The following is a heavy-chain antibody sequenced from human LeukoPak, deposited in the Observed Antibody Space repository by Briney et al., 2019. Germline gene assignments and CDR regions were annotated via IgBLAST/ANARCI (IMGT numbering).Heavy chain of an antibody. V-gene: IGHV2-70*17. CDR3: ARMVVGTIDY. Sequence: SGPTLLNPTQTLTLTCTFSGFSLSTSGMFVSWLRQPPGRALEWLARLDWDGDKFYRTSLKPRLTISKDTSKNQVVLTMTNMDPVDTATYYCARMVVGTIDYWGQGILVTVSS. CDR1: GFSLSTSGMF. CDR2: LDWDGDK. D-gene: IGHD2-15*01. J-gene: IGHJ4*02.